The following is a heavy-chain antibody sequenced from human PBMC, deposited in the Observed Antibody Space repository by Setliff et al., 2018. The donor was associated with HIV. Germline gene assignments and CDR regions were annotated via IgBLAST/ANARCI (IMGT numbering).Heavy chain of an antibody. V-gene: IGHV1-3*01. J-gene: IGHJ3*01. CDR1: GFSFLDYA. D-gene: IGHD5-18*01. CDR2: INAGSGDI. CDR3: ERVKNMMVNDAFDV. Sequence: ASVKVSCTASGFSFLDYAVHWLRQAPGQGLEWMGWINAGSGDIQSSLKFQGRVTITCDTLTSTAYMELKRLRPEDTGIYYCERVKNMMVNDAFDVWGQGTMVTVSS.